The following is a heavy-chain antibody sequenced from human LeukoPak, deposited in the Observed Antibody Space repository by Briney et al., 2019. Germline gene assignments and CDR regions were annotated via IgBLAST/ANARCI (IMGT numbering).Heavy chain of an antibody. CDR3: AREVGYSYGYGYFWFDP. J-gene: IGHJ5*02. V-gene: IGHV1-69*05. Sequence: SVKVSCKASGGTFNSYAISWVRQAPGQGLEWMGGIIPIFGIANYAQKFQGRVTITTDESTSTAYMELSSLRSEDTAVYYCAREVGYSYGYGYFWFDPWGQGTLVTVSS. CDR1: GGTFNSYA. CDR2: IIPIFGIA. D-gene: IGHD5-18*01.